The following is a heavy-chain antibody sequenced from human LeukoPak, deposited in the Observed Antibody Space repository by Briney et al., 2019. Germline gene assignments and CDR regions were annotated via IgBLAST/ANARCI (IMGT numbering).Heavy chain of an antibody. CDR1: GGSISSSSYY. J-gene: IGHJ4*02. V-gene: IGHV4-39*01. CDR2: IYYSGST. D-gene: IGHD1-26*01. CDR3: ARQPYMLGAYYFDY. Sequence: PSETLSLTCTVSGGSISSSSYYCGWIRQPPGKGLEWIGSIYYSGSTYYNPSLKSRVTLSVDTSKNQFSLKLGSVTAADTAVYYCARQPYMLGAYYFDYWGQGTLVTVSS.